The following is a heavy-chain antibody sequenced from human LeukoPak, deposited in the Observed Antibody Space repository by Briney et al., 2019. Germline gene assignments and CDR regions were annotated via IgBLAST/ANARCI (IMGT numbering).Heavy chain of an antibody. CDR3: ARGGWFGELLFDY. V-gene: IGHV3-20*04. CDR1: GFTFSSYS. D-gene: IGHD3-10*01. J-gene: IGHJ4*02. Sequence: RTGGSLRLSCAASGFTFSSYSMNWVRQAPGKGLEWVSGINWNGGSTGYADSVKGRFTISRDNAKNSLYLQMNSLRAEDTALYYCARGGWFGELLFDYWGQGTLVTVSS. CDR2: INWNGGST.